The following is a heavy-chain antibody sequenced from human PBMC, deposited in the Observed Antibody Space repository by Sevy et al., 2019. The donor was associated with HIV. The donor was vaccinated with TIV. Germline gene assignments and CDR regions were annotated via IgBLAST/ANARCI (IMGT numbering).Heavy chain of an antibody. V-gene: IGHV3-7*01. CDR3: AREFDGGPGY. D-gene: IGHD3-9*01. CDR1: GFRFNDYA. CDR2: INQDGSQK. J-gene: IGHJ4*02. Sequence: GSLRLSCEASGFRFNDYAIYWVRQAPGMGLDWVANINQDGSQKYYVDSVKGRFTISKDNAKNSLYLQMSSLRAEDTAVYYCAREFDGGPGYWGQGTLVTVSS.